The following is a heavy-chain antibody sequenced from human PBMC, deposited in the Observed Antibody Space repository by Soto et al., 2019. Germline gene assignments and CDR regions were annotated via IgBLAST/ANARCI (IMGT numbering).Heavy chain of an antibody. Sequence: EVQVAESGGGLVQPGGSLRLSCAASVFTVSSNYMSWVRQAPGKGLEWVSFIYSGGSTYYADSVKGRFTISRDKSKNTLYLQMNSLRADDTAMYYCARDRFPYGMDVWGQGTTVTVSS. V-gene: IGHV3-66*01. D-gene: IGHD3-10*01. CDR2: IYSGGST. CDR3: ARDRFPYGMDV. J-gene: IGHJ6*02. CDR1: VFTVSSNY.